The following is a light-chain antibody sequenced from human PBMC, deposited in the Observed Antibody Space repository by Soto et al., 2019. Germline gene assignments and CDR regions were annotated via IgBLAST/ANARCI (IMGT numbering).Light chain of an antibody. V-gene: IGKV1-9*01. J-gene: IGKJ2*01. CDR3: QQLNDRRFS. Sequence: DIQMTQSPSSLSASIGDRVTITCRASQGNNSFVAWYQQKSGKAPKLLIYAASTLQSGVPSRFSGSGSGTDFTLTISSLQPEDFATSYCQQLNDRRFSFGQRTKVDIK. CDR1: QGNNSF. CDR2: AAS.